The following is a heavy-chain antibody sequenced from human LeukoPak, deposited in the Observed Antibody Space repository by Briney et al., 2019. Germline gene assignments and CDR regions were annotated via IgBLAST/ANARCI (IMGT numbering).Heavy chain of an antibody. CDR2: ISYDGSNK. J-gene: IGHJ6*02. Sequence: GGSLRLSCAASGVTSSSYAMHWVRQAPGKGLERVAVISYDGSNKYYADSVKGRFTISRDNSKNTLYLQMNSMRAEDTAVYYCARMVDTAMAGPHYYYCGMDVWGQGTTVTVSS. D-gene: IGHD5-18*01. V-gene: IGHV3-30-3*01. CDR1: GVTSSSYA. CDR3: ARMVDTAMAGPHYYYCGMDV.